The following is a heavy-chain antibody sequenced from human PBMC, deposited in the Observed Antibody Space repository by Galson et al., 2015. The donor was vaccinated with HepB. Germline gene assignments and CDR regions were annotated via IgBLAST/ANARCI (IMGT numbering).Heavy chain of an antibody. V-gene: IGHV3-23*01. CDR3: AKDRDGDYVSWFDP. CDR2: ISGSGGST. CDR1: GFTFSSYA. J-gene: IGHJ5*02. Sequence: SLRLSCAASGFTFSSYAMSWVRQAPGKGLEWVSAISGSGGSTYYAGSVKGRFTISRDNSKYTLYLQMNSLRAEDTAVYYCAKDRDGDYVSWFDPWGQGTLVTVSS. D-gene: IGHD4-17*01.